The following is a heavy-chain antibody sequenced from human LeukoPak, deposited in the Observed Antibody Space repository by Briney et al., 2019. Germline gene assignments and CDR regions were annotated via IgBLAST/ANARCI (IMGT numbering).Heavy chain of an antibody. CDR3: ARGGYQLPVSV. V-gene: IGHV3-48*03. J-gene: IGHJ6*04. D-gene: IGHD2-2*01. Sequence: GGSLRLSCAASGFSFSSYEMNWVRQAPGKGLEWISYISTSGNTIYYADSVKGRFTISRDNAKNSLFPQMNSLRAEDTAVYYCARGGYQLPVSVWGKGTTVTVSS. CDR1: GFSFSSYE. CDR2: ISTSGNTI.